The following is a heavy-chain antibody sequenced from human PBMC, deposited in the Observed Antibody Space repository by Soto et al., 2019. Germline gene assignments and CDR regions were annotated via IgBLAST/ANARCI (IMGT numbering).Heavy chain of an antibody. CDR2: INHSGST. J-gene: IGHJ5*02. Sequence: PSETLSLTCAVYGGSFSGYYWSWIRQPPGKGLEWIGEINHSGSTNYNPSLKSRVTISVDTSKNQFPLKLSSVTAADTAVYYCARARPYCSGGSCDSAWFDPWGQGTLVTVSS. CDR1: GGSFSGYY. CDR3: ARARPYCSGGSCDSAWFDP. D-gene: IGHD2-15*01. V-gene: IGHV4-34*01.